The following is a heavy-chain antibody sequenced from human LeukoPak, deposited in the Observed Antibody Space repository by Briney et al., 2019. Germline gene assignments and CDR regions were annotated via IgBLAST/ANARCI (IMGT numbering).Heavy chain of an antibody. D-gene: IGHD6-19*01. CDR2: IWYDGSNK. CDR3: AAQGYSSGWYGDAFDI. V-gene: IGHV3-33*01. Sequence: GRSLRLSCAASGFTFSSYGMHWVRQAPGRGLEWVAVIWYDGSNKYYADSVKGRFTISRDNSKNTLYLQMNSLRAEDTAVYYCAAQGYSSGWYGDAFDIWGQGTMVTVSS. CDR1: GFTFSSYG. J-gene: IGHJ3*02.